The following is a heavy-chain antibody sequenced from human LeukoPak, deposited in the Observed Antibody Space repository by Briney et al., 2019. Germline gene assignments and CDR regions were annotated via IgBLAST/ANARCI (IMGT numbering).Heavy chain of an antibody. V-gene: IGHV1-8*01. CDR3: ARRGSGSYYKTYNWFDP. Sequence: ASVKVSCKASGYTFTSYDINWVRQATGQGLEWMGWMNPNSGNTGYAQKFQGRVTMTRNTSISTAYMELSSLRSEDTAVYYCARRGSGSYYKTYNWFDPWGQGTLVTVSS. CDR1: GYTFTSYD. D-gene: IGHD3-10*01. J-gene: IGHJ5*02. CDR2: MNPNSGNT.